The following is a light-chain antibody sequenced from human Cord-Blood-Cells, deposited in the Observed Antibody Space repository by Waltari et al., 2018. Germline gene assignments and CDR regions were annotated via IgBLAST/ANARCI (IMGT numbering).Light chain of an antibody. Sequence: QSALTQPASVSGSPGQSITISCTGTRSDVGCYNLVSWYQQLPGKAPNLMIYEGSKRPSGVSNRFSGSKSGNTASLTISGLQAEDEADYYCCSYAGSSPWVFGGGTKLTVL. CDR3: CSYAGSSPWV. CDR1: RSDVGCYNL. V-gene: IGLV2-23*01. J-gene: IGLJ3*02. CDR2: EGS.